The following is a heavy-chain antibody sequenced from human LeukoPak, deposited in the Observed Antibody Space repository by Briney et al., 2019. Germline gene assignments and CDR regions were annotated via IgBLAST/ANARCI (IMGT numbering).Heavy chain of an antibody. CDR3: ARGLAVAGYYYGMDV. CDR2: IYSGGST. V-gene: IGHV3-53*01. J-gene: IGHJ6*02. CDR1: GFTVSSNY. D-gene: IGHD6-19*01. Sequence: GGSLRLSCAASGFTVSSNYMRWVRQAPGKGLQWVSVIYSGGSTYYADSVKGRFTISRDNSKNTLYLQMNSLRAEDTAVYYCARGLAVAGYYYGMDVWGQGTTVTVSS.